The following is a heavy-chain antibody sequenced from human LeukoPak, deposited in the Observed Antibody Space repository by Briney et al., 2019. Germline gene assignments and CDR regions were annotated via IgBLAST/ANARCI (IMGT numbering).Heavy chain of an antibody. CDR2: ISANSGNT. CDR1: GYSFPRNG. V-gene: IGHV1-18*01. D-gene: IGHD3-16*01. J-gene: IGHJ4*02. CDR3: ARDVNYAFDY. Sequence: GASVKASCKPSGYSFPRNGISWVRQAPGQGLEWMGWISANSGNTNYAQKFQDRVTLTTDTSTSTAYMELRSLRSDDTAVYYCARDVNYAFDYWGQGTLVTVSS.